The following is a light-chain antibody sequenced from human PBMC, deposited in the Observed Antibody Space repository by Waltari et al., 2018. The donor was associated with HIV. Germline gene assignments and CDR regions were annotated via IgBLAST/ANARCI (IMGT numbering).Light chain of an antibody. V-gene: IGLV6-57*01. CDR3: QSFDSDSQV. J-gene: IGLJ2*01. Sequence: FMLTQPHSVSASPGKTITISCTRSSGSLVRNPVQWYQQPPGGSPTTVIFDDNQRPSGVSDRFSGSIDTSSNSASLTIVGLRTEDEADYYCQSFDSDSQVFGGGTRLTVL. CDR2: DDN. CDR1: SGSLVRNP.